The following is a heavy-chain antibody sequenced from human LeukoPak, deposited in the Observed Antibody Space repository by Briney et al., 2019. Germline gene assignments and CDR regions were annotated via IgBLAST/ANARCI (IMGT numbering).Heavy chain of an antibody. Sequence: SETLSLTCTVSGGSISSYYCSWIRQPAGKGLEWIGRIYTSGSTNYNPSLVSRITMSVDTSKNQFSLRLSSVTAADTAVYYCARDCGTSCHSFDYWGQGTLVTVSS. J-gene: IGHJ4*02. CDR1: GGSISSYY. D-gene: IGHD2-2*01. CDR2: IYTSGST. V-gene: IGHV4-4*07. CDR3: ARDCGTSCHSFDY.